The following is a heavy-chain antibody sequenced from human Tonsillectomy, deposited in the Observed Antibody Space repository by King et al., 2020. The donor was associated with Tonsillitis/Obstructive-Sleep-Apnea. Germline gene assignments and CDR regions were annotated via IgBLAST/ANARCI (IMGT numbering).Heavy chain of an antibody. J-gene: IGHJ1*01. CDR1: GYTFTSYD. V-gene: IGHV1-18*01. Sequence: VQLVQSGAEVKKPGASVKVSCKASGYTFTSYDLTWVRQAPGQGLAWMGWSRPNNGDTNYAQNLQGRVTMTSDTSTSTAYMELRSLRSDDTAVYYCARDYYDSSGYYHTYFQHWGQGTLVTVSS. D-gene: IGHD3-22*01. CDR3: ARDYYDSSGYYHTYFQH. CDR2: SRPNNGDT.